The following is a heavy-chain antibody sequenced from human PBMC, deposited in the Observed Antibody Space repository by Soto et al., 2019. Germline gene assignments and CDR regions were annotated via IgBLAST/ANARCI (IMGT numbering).Heavy chain of an antibody. CDR3: AKHRNWGSSWYYFDY. V-gene: IGHV3-23*01. CDR1: GFAFSSSA. CDR2: ISGMFGNT. D-gene: IGHD6-13*01. J-gene: IGHJ4*02. Sequence: PGGSLRLSCAASGFAFSSSAMIWVRQAPGKGLECVSAISGMFGNTYYADSVKGRFTISRYNSKNTLYLQMNSLRAEDTAVYYCAKHRNWGSSWYYFDYWGQGT.